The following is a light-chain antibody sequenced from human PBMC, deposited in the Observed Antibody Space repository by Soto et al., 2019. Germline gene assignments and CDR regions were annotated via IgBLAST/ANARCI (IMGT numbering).Light chain of an antibody. V-gene: IGLV2-14*01. CDR3: TSYTSSRNIL. CDR1: SSDVGRYNY. J-gene: IGLJ2*01. Sequence: QLVLTQPASVSGSPGQSITISCTGTSSDVGRYNYVSWHKQHPGKAPKLMIHEVSSRPSGVSNRFSGSKSGNTASLTISGLQAEDEADYYCTSYTSSRNILFGGGTKLTVL. CDR2: EVS.